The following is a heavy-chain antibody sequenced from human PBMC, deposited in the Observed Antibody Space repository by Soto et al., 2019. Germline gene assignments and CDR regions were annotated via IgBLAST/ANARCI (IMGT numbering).Heavy chain of an antibody. J-gene: IGHJ3*02. CDR3: ATDRFSAGGVNSGWYEGAFDI. CDR1: GYTLTELS. D-gene: IGHD6-19*01. CDR2: FDPEDGET. Sequence: QVQLVQSGAEVKKPGASVKVSCKVSGYTLTELSMHWVRQAPGKGLEWMGGFDPEDGETIYAQKFQGRVTMTEDTSTDRAYMEMSSLRSEDTAVYYCATDRFSAGGVNSGWYEGAFDIWGQGTMVTVSS. V-gene: IGHV1-24*01.